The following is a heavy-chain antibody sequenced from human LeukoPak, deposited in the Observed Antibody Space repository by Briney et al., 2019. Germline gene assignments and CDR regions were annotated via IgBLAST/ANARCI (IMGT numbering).Heavy chain of an antibody. CDR2: INPNSGGT. V-gene: IGHV1-2*02. CDR1: GYTFTGYY. CDR3: ARVGIPTGVAGTGNWFDP. Sequence: ASVKVSCKASGYTFTGYYTHWVRQAPGQGLEWMGWINPNSGGTNYAQKFQGRVTMTRDTSISTAYMELSRLRSDDTAVYYCARVGIPTGVAGTGNWFDPWGQGTLVTVSS. J-gene: IGHJ5*02. D-gene: IGHD6-19*01.